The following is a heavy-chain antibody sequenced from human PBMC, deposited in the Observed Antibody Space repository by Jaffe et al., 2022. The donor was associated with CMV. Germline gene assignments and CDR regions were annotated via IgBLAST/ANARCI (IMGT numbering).Heavy chain of an antibody. CDR2: ISGSGGST. D-gene: IGHD3-10*01. V-gene: IGHV3-23*01. J-gene: IGHJ3*02. CDR3: AKDLTTMVRGDPDAFDI. Sequence: EVQLLESGGGLVQPGGSLRLSCAASGFTFSSYAMSWVRQAPGKGLEWVSAISGSGGSTYYADSVKGRFTISRDNSKNTLYLQMNSLRAEDTAVYYCAKDLTTMVRGDPDAFDIWGQGTMVTVSS. CDR1: GFTFSSYA.